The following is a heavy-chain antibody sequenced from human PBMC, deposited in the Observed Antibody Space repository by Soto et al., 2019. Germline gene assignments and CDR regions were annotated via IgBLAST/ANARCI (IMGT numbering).Heavy chain of an antibody. CDR2: IYHSGST. CDR1: GGSISSSNW. V-gene: IGHV4-4*02. D-gene: IGHD3-22*01. J-gene: IGHJ5*02. CDR3: ARYYYDSSGYPNWFDP. Sequence: SETLSLTCAVSGGSISSSNWWSWVRQPPGKGLEWIGEIYHSGSTNYNPSLKSRVTISVDKSKNQFSLKLSSVTAADTAVYYCARYYYDSSGYPNWFDPWGQGTLVTVSS.